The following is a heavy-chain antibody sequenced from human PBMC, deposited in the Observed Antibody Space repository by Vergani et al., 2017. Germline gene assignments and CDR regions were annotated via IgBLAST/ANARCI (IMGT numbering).Heavy chain of an antibody. CDR3: ARSGRFQLWSHDYYYYYMDV. CDR1: GDSIAGTGYH. J-gene: IGHJ6*03. CDR2: VYFSGTT. D-gene: IGHD5-18*01. V-gene: IGHV4-39*07. Sequence: QLQLQESGPGLLKPSETLSLTCTVSGDSIAGTGYHWGWIRQPPGKAPQWVASVYFSGTTYYNPSLQSRLTISVDVSKNQFSLKLSSVTAADTAVYYCARSGRFQLWSHDYYYYYMDVWGKGTTVTVSS.